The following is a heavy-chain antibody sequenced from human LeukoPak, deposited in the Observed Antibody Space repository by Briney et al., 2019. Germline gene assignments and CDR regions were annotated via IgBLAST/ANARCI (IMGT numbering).Heavy chain of an antibody. CDR3: ARGISTHWFDP. D-gene: IGHD3-3*02. CDR2: INHSGST. CDR1: GGSFSEYY. Sequence: SETLPLTCSVFGGSFSEYYWSWIRQPPGKGLEWIGEINHSGSTNYNPSLKSRVTISVDTSKNQISLILNSVTAADTAVYYCARGISTHWFDPWGQGTLVIVSS. J-gene: IGHJ5*02. V-gene: IGHV4-34*01.